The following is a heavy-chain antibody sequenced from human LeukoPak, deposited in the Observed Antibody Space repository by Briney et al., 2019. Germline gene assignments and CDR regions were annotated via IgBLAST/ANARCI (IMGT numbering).Heavy chain of an antibody. J-gene: IGHJ3*01. V-gene: IGHV3-7*01. Sequence: GGSLRLSCAASGFAFSSSYMNWVRQAPGKGLEWVATMNPDGSVKNYVDSVKGRFTISRDNAKNSLSLQMNSLRAEDTAVYYCDSPNHGGHDAFDFWGQGTLVTVSS. CDR3: DSPNHGGHDAFDF. CDR2: MNPDGSVK. D-gene: IGHD4-23*01. CDR1: GFAFSSSY.